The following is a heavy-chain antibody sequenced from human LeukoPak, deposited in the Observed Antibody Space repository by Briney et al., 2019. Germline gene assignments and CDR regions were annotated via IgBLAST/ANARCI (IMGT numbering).Heavy chain of an antibody. V-gene: IGHV3-23*01. J-gene: IGHJ4*02. Sequence: GGSLRLSCAASGFTFSSYAMSWVRQAPGKGLEWVSAISGSGGSTYYADSVKGRFTISRDNSKNTLYLQMNSLRAEDTAVYYCARVSYGDYDLNYWGQGTLVTVSS. CDR3: ARVSYGDYDLNY. CDR2: ISGSGGST. D-gene: IGHD4-17*01. CDR1: GFTFSSYA.